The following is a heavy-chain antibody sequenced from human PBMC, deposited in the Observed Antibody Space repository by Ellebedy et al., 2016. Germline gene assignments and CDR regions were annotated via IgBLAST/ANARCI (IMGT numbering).Heavy chain of an antibody. V-gene: IGHV3-15*01. D-gene: IGHD1-1*01. CDR1: GFTFSSYW. J-gene: IGHJ6*02. Sequence: GESLKISXAASGFTFSSYWMSWVRQAPGKGLEWVGRIKSKTDGETTDYAAPVKGRFTISRDDSRNTVYLQMSSLKTEDTAVYYCATLFGGGTTDFSFYGMDVWGQGTTVTVSS. CDR3: ATLFGGGTTDFSFYGMDV. CDR2: IKSKTDGETT.